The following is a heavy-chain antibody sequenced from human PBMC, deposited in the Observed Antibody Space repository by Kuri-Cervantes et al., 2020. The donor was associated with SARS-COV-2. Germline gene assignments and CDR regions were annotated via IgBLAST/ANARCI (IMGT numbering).Heavy chain of an antibody. J-gene: IGHJ5*02. CDR3: ARGTNWPPDGWFDP. CDR1: GDSVSSKIAA. Sequence: SQTLSLTCAISGDSVSSKIAAWNWIRQSPSRGLEWLGRTYYRSKWYDDYAVSVKSRISINPDTSKNQFSLHPNSVTPEDTAVYYCARGTNWPPDGWFDPWGQGTPVTVSS. V-gene: IGHV6-1*01. CDR2: TYYRSKWYD. D-gene: IGHD7-27*01.